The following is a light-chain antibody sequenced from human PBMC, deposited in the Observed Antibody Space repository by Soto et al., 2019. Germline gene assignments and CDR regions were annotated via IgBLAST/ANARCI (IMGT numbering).Light chain of an antibody. J-gene: IGKJ1*01. CDR1: QSVSST. CDR3: QQYNNWPPWT. CDR2: GAS. V-gene: IGKV3-15*01. Sequence: ERVMTQSPATLSGSPGERATLSCRASQSVSSTLAWYQQKPGQAPRLLIYGASTRATGIPARFSGSGSGTEFTLTISSLQSEDFAVYYCQQYNNWPPWTFGQGTKVDIK.